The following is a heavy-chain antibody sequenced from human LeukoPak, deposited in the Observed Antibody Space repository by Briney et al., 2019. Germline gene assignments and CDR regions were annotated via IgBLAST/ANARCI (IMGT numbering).Heavy chain of an antibody. J-gene: IGHJ4*02. CDR3: ARLTEQCNY. Sequence: SETLSLTCAVSGYSISSGYYWGWIRQAPGKGLEWIGSIYHSGSTYYNPSLKSRVTISVDTSKNQFSLKLSSVTAADTAVYYCARLTEQCNYWGQGTLVTVSS. V-gene: IGHV4-38-2*01. CDR2: IYHSGST. D-gene: IGHD6-19*01. CDR1: GYSISSGYY.